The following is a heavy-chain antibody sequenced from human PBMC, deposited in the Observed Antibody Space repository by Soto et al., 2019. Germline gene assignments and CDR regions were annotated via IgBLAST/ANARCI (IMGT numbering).Heavy chain of an antibody. CDR1: VLTCSNYA. CDR2: MSGSSSTT. J-gene: IGHJ4*02. CDR3: AKNQERELPRVIDF. Sequence: EVRLLESGGGLVTPGGSLRLSCATSVLTCSNYAMSWVRPAPGGGLEWVSSMSGSSSTTYYADSVRGRFTISRDRSKNTLYLQMSSLRAEDTTLYYCAKNQERELPRVIDFWGQGSLVTVSS. D-gene: IGHD1-7*01. V-gene: IGHV3-23*01.